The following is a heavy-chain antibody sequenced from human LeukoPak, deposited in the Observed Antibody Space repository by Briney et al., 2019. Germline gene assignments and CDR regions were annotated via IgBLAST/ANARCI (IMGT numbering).Heavy chain of an antibody. J-gene: IGHJ4*02. CDR2: IYHSGST. CDR3: CRRWAAASFDY. Sequence: SETLSLTCTVSGGSISSYYWSWIRQPPGKGLEWIGSIYHSGSTYYNPSLKSRVTISVDTSKDQFSLKLSSVTAADTAVYYCCRRWAAASFDYWGQGTLVTVSS. V-gene: IGHV4-59*04. D-gene: IGHD6-13*01. CDR1: GGSISSYY.